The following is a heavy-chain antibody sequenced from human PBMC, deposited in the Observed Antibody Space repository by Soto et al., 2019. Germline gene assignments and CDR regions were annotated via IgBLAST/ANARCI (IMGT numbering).Heavy chain of an antibody. CDR1: FRSYG. J-gene: IGHJ4*02. CDR2: ISDXGSDK. CDR3: ARDLGGSGWYVPDY. D-gene: IGHD6-19*01. V-gene: IGHV3-30*03. Sequence: PXXSLRLSCAAFRSYGMHWVRQAPGKGLELVAVISDXGSDKXYADYVKGRFTXSRANSKXPLYLQMNRLRAEDKAIYYCARDLGGSGWYVPDYWGQGSLVTVYS.